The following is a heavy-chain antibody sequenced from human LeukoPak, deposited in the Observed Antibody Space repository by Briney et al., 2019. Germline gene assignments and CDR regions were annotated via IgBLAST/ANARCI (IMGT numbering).Heavy chain of an antibody. CDR3: ARAGDYLHHGGFDY. V-gene: IGHV1-69*05. CDR1: GGTFSSYA. Sequence: ASVKVSCKASGGTFSSYAISWVRQAPGQGLEWMGGIIPIFGTANYAQKFQGRVTITTDESTSTAYMELSSLRSEDTAVYYCARAGDYLHHGGFDYWGQGTLVTVSS. D-gene: IGHD4-23*01. CDR2: IIPIFGTA. J-gene: IGHJ4*02.